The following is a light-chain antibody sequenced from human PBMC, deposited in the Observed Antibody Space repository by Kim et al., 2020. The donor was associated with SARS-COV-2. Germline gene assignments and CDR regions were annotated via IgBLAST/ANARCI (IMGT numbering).Light chain of an antibody. Sequence: PGEGSTLACRARQSVSGIALAWYQQKPGQAPRLLIYGASSRATGIPDRFSGSGSGTDFTLAISRLEPEDLAVYYCQHYSSSPPWTFGQGTKVDIK. CDR2: GAS. J-gene: IGKJ1*01. CDR3: QHYSSSPPWT. V-gene: IGKV3-20*01. CDR1: QSVSGIA.